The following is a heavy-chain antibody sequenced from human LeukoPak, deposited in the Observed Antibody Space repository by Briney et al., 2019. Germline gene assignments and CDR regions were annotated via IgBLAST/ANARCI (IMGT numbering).Heavy chain of an antibody. CDR2: IYSGGST. J-gene: IGHJ4*02. Sequence: PGGSLRLSCAASGFTVSNNYMSWVRQAPGKGLEWVSLIYSGGSTYYADSVKGRLTISRDNSKNTLYLQMNSLRAEDTAVYYCAARLAVAGTPPDYWGQGALVTVSS. CDR3: AARLAVAGTPPDY. V-gene: IGHV3-53*01. D-gene: IGHD6-19*01. CDR1: GFTVSNNY.